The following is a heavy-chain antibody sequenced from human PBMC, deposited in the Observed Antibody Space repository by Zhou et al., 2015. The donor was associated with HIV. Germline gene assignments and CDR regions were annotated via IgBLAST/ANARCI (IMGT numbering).Heavy chain of an antibody. V-gene: IGHV1-69*01. CDR1: GGTFSSYA. Sequence: QVQLVQSGAEVKKPGSSVKVSCKASGGTFSSYAISWVRQAPGQGLEWMGGIIPIFGTANYAQKFQGRVTITADESTSTAYMELSSLRSEDTAVYYCARARGSGSYNYYYGMDVWGQGTTGHRLL. CDR3: ARARGSGSYNYYYGMDV. D-gene: IGHD3-10*01. J-gene: IGHJ6*02. CDR2: IIPIFGTA.